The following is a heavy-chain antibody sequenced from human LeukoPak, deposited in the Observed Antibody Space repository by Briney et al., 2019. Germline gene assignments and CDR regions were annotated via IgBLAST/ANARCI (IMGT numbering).Heavy chain of an antibody. CDR2: ISGSGGST. Sequence: GRSLSLSCAASGFTSTIYAMSWVRHAPGKGLEWVSAISGSGGSTYYAGSVKGRFPISRDNSKSTLDLQMNSLRAEDMAVYYCAKGLPANCWGQGSLVAVSS. CDR3: AKGLPANC. J-gene: IGHJ4*02. CDR1: GFTSTIYA. V-gene: IGHV3-23*01. D-gene: IGHD2-2*01.